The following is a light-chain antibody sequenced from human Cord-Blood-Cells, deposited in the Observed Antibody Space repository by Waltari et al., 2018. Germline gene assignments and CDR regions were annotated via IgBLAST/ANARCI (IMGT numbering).Light chain of an antibody. J-gene: IGKJ3*01. CDR1: QSVLYSSNNKNY. Sequence: DIVMPQSPDSLAVSLGERATINYKSSQSVLYSSNNKNYLDWYQQKPGQPPKLLIYWASTRESGVPDRFSGSGSGTDFTLTISSLQAEDVAVYYCQQYYSTPFTFGPGTKVDIK. V-gene: IGKV4-1*01. CDR2: WAS. CDR3: QQYYSTPFT.